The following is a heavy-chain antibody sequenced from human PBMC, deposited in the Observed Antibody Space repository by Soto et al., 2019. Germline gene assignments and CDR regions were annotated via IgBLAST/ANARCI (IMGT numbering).Heavy chain of an antibody. CDR1: GGSISSSSYY. D-gene: IGHD3-3*01. Sequence: LSLTCTVSGGSISSSSYYWGWIRQPPGKGLEWIGSIYYSGSTYYNPSLKSRVTISVDTSKNQFSLKLSSVTAADTAVYYCARHVPQSFTIFTRNWFDPWGQGTLVTVSS. J-gene: IGHJ5*02. V-gene: IGHV4-39*01. CDR2: IYYSGST. CDR3: ARHVPQSFTIFTRNWFDP.